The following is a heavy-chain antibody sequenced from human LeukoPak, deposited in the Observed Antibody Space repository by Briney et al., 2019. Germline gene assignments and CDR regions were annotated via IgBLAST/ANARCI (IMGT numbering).Heavy chain of an antibody. CDR1: GDSVSSNSAA. D-gene: IGHD2-2*01. CDR2: TYYRSKWYN. V-gene: IGHV6-1*01. Sequence: SQTLSLTCAISGDSVSSNSAAWNWTMQSPSRGLEWLGRTYYRSKWYNDYAVSVKSRITINPDTSKNQFSLQLNSVTPEDTAVYYCARIGYCSSTSCYYEYYFDYWGQGTLVTVSS. CDR3: ARIGYCSSTSCYYEYYFDY. J-gene: IGHJ4*02.